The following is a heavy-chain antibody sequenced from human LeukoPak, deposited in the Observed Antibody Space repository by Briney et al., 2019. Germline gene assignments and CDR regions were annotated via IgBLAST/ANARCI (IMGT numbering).Heavy chain of an antibody. CDR2: IYNSGST. Sequence: KPSETLSLTCAVSGYSISSGYYWGWIRQPPGKGLEWIGSIYNSGSTYYNPSLKSRVTISVDTSKNQFSLKLSSVTAADTAVYYCARQIGYCSGGSCYSYFDYWGQGTLVTVSS. J-gene: IGHJ4*02. D-gene: IGHD2-15*01. V-gene: IGHV4-38-2*01. CDR1: GYSISSGYY. CDR3: ARQIGYCSGGSCYSYFDY.